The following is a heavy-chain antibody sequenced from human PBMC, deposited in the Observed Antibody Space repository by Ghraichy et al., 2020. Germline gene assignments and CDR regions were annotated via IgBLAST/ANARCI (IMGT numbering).Heavy chain of an antibody. CDR2: IYSGGST. Sequence: LSLTCAASGFTVSSNYMSWVRQAPGKGLEWVSVIYSGGSTYYADSVKGRFTISRDNSKNTLYLQMNSLRAEDTAVYYCARGDYGGNSVWGQGTLVTVSS. CDR1: GFTVSSNY. D-gene: IGHD4-23*01. CDR3: ARGDYGGNSV. V-gene: IGHV3-53*01. J-gene: IGHJ4*02.